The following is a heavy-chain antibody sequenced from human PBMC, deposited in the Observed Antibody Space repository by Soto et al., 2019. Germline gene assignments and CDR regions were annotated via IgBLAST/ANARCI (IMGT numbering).Heavy chain of an antibody. CDR1: GYTFTSYG. D-gene: IGHD5-12*01. Sequence: ASVKVSCKASGYTFTSYGISWVRQAPGQGLEWMGWISAYNGNTNYAQKLQGRVTMTTDTSTSTAYMELRSLRSDDTAVYYCARVGSSSPLGQWLALYYFDYWGQGTLVTV. CDR3: ARVGSSSPLGQWLALYYFDY. J-gene: IGHJ4*02. V-gene: IGHV1-18*01. CDR2: ISAYNGNT.